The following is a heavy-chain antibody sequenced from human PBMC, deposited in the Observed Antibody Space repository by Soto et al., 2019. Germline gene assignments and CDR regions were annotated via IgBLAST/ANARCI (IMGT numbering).Heavy chain of an antibody. CDR1: GDTFTDYY. CDR2: VNPSGGHT. Sequence: QVQLVQSGAEVKKPGASVKVSCKASGDTFTDYYIHWVRQAPGQGLEWMGTVNPSGGHTTYAQHFLGRMTMTRDTSTSTLYLELTSLTSEDTAVYYCARGGHVVVVTAALDFWGQGTLVTVSS. D-gene: IGHD2-21*02. J-gene: IGHJ4*02. CDR3: ARGGHVVVVTAALDF. V-gene: IGHV1-46*01.